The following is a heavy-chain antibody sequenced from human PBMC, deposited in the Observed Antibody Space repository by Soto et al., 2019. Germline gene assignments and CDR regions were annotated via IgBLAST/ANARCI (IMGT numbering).Heavy chain of an antibody. CDR2: ISYDGSNK. V-gene: IGHV3-30*18. J-gene: IGHJ4*02. CDR1: GFTFSSYG. Sequence: QVQLVESGGGVVQPGRSLRLSCAASGFTFSSYGMHWVRQAPRKGLEWVAVISYDGSNKYYADSVKGRFTISRDNSKNTLYLQMNSLRAEDTAVYYCAKAQYYYGSGSYYPDYWGQGTLVTVSS. D-gene: IGHD3-10*01. CDR3: AKAQYYYGSGSYYPDY.